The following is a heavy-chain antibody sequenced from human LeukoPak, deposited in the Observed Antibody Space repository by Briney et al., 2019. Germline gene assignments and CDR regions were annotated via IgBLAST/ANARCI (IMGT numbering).Heavy chain of an antibody. D-gene: IGHD2-2*01. V-gene: IGHV5-51*01. CDR2: IYPGDSET. CDR3: VRHLSDITSCPNY. Sequence: GESLKISCQASGYSFSNIWIAWVRQMPGKGLEWMGFIYPGDSETTYSPSFQGQVTISADKSISTAYLQWSSLKASDTAMYYCVRHLSDITSCPNYWGPGTLITVAS. CDR1: GYSFSNIW. J-gene: IGHJ4*02.